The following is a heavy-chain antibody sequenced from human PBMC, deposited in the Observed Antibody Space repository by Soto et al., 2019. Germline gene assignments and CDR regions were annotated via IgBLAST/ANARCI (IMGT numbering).Heavy chain of an antibody. J-gene: IGHJ4*02. CDR1: GGTFSSYA. D-gene: IGHD3-10*01. CDR3: ARGYGSGSPFDY. Sequence: SVKVSCNASGGTFSSYAMSWVRQAPGQGLEWMGGIIPIFGTANYAQKFQGRVTITADKSTSTAYMELSSLRSEDTAVYYCARGYGSGSPFDYWGQGTLVTVSS. V-gene: IGHV1-69*06. CDR2: IIPIFGTA.